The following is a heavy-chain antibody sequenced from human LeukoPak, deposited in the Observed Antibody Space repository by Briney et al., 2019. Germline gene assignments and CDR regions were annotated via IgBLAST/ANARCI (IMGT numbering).Heavy chain of an antibody. J-gene: IGHJ3*02. Sequence: KPSETLSLTCTVSGGSISSYYRSWIRQPAGKGLEWIGRIYTSGSTNYNPPLKSRVTMSVDTSKNQFSLKLSSVTAADTAVYYGSRDLQDSCGPNHAFDIWGQGTMVTVSS. CDR3: SRDLQDSCGPNHAFDI. V-gene: IGHV4-4*07. CDR1: GGSISSYY. D-gene: IGHD5-18*01. CDR2: IYTSGST.